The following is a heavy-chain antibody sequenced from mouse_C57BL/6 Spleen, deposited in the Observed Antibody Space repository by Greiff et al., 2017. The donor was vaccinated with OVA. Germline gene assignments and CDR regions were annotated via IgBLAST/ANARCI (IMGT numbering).Heavy chain of an antibody. CDR3: ARGGPYSFDY. CDR1: GYTFTSYW. CDR2: IYPGSGST. Sequence: QVQLKQPGAELVKPGASVKLSCKASGYTFTSYWITWVKQRPGQGLAWIGDIYPGSGSTNYNEKFKSKATLTVDTSSSTAYMQLSSLTSEDSAVYYCARGGPYSFDYWGQGTTLTVSS. V-gene: IGHV1-55*01. J-gene: IGHJ2*01.